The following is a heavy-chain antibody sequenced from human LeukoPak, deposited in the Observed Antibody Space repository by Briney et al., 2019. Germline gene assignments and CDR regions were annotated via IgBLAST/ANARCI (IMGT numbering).Heavy chain of an antibody. CDR3: AKVDSGIVATGSPYFDY. D-gene: IGHD6-13*01. Sequence: ASVKVSCKASGYTFTSYGISWVRQAPGQGLEWMGWISAYNGNTNYAQKLQGRVTMTTDTSTSTAYMELRSLRSDDTAVYYCAKVDSGIVATGSPYFDYWGQGTLVTVSS. CDR1: GYTFTSYG. CDR2: ISAYNGNT. J-gene: IGHJ4*02. V-gene: IGHV1-18*01.